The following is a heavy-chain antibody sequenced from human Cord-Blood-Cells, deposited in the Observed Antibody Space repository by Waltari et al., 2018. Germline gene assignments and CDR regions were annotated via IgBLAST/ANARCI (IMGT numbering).Heavy chain of an antibody. V-gene: IGHV1-69*10. J-gene: IGHJ4*02. CDR3: ARDSSGYLAYFDY. D-gene: IGHD3-22*01. Sequence: QVQLVQSGAEVKKPGSSVKVSCKASGGTFSSYAISWVRQAPGQGLEGMGGVIPILGIANYAQKCQGRVTITADKSTSTAYMELSSLRSEDTAVYYCARDSSGYLAYFDYWGQGTLVTVSS. CDR2: VIPILGIA. CDR1: GGTFSSYA.